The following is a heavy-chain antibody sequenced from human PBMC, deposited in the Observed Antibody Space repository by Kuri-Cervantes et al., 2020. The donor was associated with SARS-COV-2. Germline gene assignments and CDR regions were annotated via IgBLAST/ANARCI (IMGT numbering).Heavy chain of an antibody. CDR2: IYYSGSV. V-gene: IGHV4-59*01. D-gene: IGHD2-2*01. CDR3: ARSAAAFYGMDV. CDR1: GGSISPYY. J-gene: IGHJ6*02. Sequence: SETLSLTCSVSGGSISPYYWTWIRQPPGKGLEWIGHIYYSGSVNYNPSLMSQLTISVDKSKNQVSLKLTSVTAADTAVYYCARSAAAFYGMDVWGQGTTVTVSS.